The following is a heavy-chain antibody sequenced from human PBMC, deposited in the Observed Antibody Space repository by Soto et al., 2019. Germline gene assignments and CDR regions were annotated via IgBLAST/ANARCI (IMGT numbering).Heavy chain of an antibody. Sequence: PSETLSLTCTVSGGSFSGGGYYWIWIRQRPGRGLVCIGYIYDTGSTTYNPSLKRRVSMPVDTSKNQFSLNLTPVTAADTAVYYCGRDDCSSTKCYKVDYYGVDVWGQGTTVTVSS. V-gene: IGHV4-61*08. CDR3: GRDDCSSTKCYKVDYYGVDV. J-gene: IGHJ6*02. CDR1: GGSFSGGGYY. D-gene: IGHD2-2*02. CDR2: IYDTGST.